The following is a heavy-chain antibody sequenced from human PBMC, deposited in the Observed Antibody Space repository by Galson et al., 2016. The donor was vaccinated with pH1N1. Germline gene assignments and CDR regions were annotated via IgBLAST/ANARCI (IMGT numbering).Heavy chain of an antibody. D-gene: IGHD3-10*01. CDR2: VIWNGGSP. Sequence: SLRLSCAASRFTFNEYGMNWVRQAPGKGLEWASGVIWNGGSPGYADSVKGRFTISRDNAQKSLYLQLNSLRAEDTAVYYCVRKNYGDAFDIWGRGTMVTVSS. CDR1: RFTFNEYG. J-gene: IGHJ3*02. CDR3: VRKNYGDAFDI. V-gene: IGHV3-20*04.